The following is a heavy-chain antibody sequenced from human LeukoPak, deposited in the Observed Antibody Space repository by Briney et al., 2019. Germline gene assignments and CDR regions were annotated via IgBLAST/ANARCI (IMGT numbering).Heavy chain of an antibody. Sequence: GGSLRLSCAASGLTVSSNYMSWVRQAPGKGLEWVSVIYSGDSTYYADSVKGRFTISRDNSKNTLYLQMNSLRAEDTAIYYCARDLNDYNLNYFDYWGQGTLVTVSS. CDR3: ARDLNDYNLNYFDY. CDR2: IYSGDST. D-gene: IGHD5-24*01. V-gene: IGHV3-66*01. J-gene: IGHJ4*02. CDR1: GLTVSSNY.